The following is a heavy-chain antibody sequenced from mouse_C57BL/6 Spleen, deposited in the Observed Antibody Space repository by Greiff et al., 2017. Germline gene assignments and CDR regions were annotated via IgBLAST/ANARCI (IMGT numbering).Heavy chain of an antibody. V-gene: IGHV14-4*01. Sequence: VHVKQSGAELVRPGASVKLSCTASGFNIKDDSMPWVKQRPEQGLEWIGWIDPENGDTEYASKFQGKSPITADTSSNTAYLQLSSLTSEDTAVYYCTTFPTFDYWGQGTTLTVSS. J-gene: IGHJ2*01. CDR3: TTFPTFDY. CDR1: GFNIKDDS. CDR2: IDPENGDT. D-gene: IGHD4-1*02.